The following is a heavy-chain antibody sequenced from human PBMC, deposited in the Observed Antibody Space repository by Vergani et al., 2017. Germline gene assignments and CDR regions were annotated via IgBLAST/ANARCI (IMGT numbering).Heavy chain of an antibody. Sequence: EVQLVESGGGLVQPGGSLRLSCAASGFTFSSYAMSWVRQAPGKGLEWVSAISGSGGSTYYADSVKGRFTISRDNSKNTLYLQMNSLRAEDTAVYYCGKSQGGSGSYYNGVDYWGQGTLVTVSS. CDR1: GFTFSSYA. J-gene: IGHJ4*02. CDR3: GKSQGGSGSYYNGVDY. V-gene: IGHV3-23*04. CDR2: ISGSGGST. D-gene: IGHD3-10*01.